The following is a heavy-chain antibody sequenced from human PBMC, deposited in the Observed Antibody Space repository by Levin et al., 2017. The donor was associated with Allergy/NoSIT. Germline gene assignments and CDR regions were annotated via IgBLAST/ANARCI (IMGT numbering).Heavy chain of an antibody. Sequence: GGSLRLSCSASGFTFSSYAMSWVRQAPGKGLEWVSSSGLSTQYADSVKGRFTFSRDNSKNTLSLQMNSLRAEDTAVYYCAKSGRPYTTSTNYYYMDVWGKGTTVTVSS. CDR3: AKSGRPYTTSTNYYYMDV. D-gene: IGHD1-1*01. J-gene: IGHJ6*03. CDR1: GFTFSSYA. CDR2: SGLST. V-gene: IGHV3-23*01.